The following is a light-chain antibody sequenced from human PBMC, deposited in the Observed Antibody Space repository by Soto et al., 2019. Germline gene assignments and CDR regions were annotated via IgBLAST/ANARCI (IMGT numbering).Light chain of an antibody. CDR3: QTWGTGIPYV. CDR2: LNSDGSH. J-gene: IGLJ1*01. Sequence: QSVLTQSPSPSASLGASVKLTCTLSSGHSSYAIAWHQQQPEKGPRYLMKLNSDGSHSKGDGIPDRFSGSSSGAERYLTISSLQSEDESDYYCQTWGTGIPYVFGTGTKLTVL. V-gene: IGLV4-69*01. CDR1: SGHSSYA.